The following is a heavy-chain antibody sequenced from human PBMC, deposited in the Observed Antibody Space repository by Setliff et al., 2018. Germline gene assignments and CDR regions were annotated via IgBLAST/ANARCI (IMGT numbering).Heavy chain of an antibody. D-gene: IGHD3-10*01. V-gene: IGHV1-2*02. CDR2: INPNSGGT. Sequence: ASVKVSCKTSACTFSGYYIHWVRQAPGQGLEWMGWINPNSGGTNYAPKFQGRVSMTRDPSITTAYLELSRLKSDDTAVYYCARDLNRWFGEFAFDIWGQGTMVTVSS. J-gene: IGHJ3*02. CDR3: ARDLNRWFGEFAFDI. CDR1: ACTFSGYY.